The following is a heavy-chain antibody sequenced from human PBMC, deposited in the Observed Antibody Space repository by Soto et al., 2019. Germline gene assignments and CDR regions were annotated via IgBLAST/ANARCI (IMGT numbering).Heavy chain of an antibody. Sequence: PSETLSLTCTVTGGSISSYYWSWIRQPPGKGLEWIGYIYYSGSTNYNPSLKSRVTISVDTSKNQFSPKLSSVTAADTAVYYCARDSSGWYNWFDPWGQGTLVTVSS. V-gene: IGHV4-59*01. CDR1: GGSISSYY. CDR2: IYYSGST. D-gene: IGHD6-19*01. CDR3: ARDSSGWYNWFDP. J-gene: IGHJ5*02.